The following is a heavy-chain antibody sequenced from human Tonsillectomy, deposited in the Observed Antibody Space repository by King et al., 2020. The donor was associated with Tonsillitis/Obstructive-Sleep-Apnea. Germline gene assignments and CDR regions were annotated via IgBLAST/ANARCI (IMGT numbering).Heavy chain of an antibody. CDR3: AREDIVVVVGYMDV. Sequence: GQLVQSGGGVVQPGRSLRLSCGASGFTFSRYPMHWVRQAPGKGLEWGAVISYDGTNKYYADSVKGRFTISRDNSKNTLYLQMNSLRAEDTAVYYCAREDIVVVVGYMDVWGKGTSVTVSS. J-gene: IGHJ6*03. CDR2: ISYDGTNK. V-gene: IGHV3-30*01. D-gene: IGHD2-2*01. CDR1: GFTFSRYP.